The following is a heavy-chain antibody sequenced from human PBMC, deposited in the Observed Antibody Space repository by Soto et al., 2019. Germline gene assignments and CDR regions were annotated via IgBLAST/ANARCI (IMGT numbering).Heavy chain of an antibody. CDR1: GFSLSTSGMC. CDR3: ARSTQYYDFWSGYYIAYNWFDP. D-gene: IGHD3-3*01. J-gene: IGHJ5*02. Sequence: GSGPTLVNPTQTLTLTCTFSGFSLSTSGMCVSWIRQPPGKALEWLALIDWDDDKYYSTSLKTRLTISKDTSKNQVVLTMTNMDPVDTATYYCARSTQYYDFWSGYYIAYNWFDPWGQGTLVTVSS. CDR2: IDWDDDK. V-gene: IGHV2-70*01.